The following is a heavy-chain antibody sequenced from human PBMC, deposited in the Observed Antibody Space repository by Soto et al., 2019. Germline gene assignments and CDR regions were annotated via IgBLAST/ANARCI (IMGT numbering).Heavy chain of an antibody. CDR1: GGSISSSSYY. D-gene: IGHD5-12*01. Sequence: QLQLQESGPGLVKPSETLSLTCTVSGGSISSSSYYWGWIRQPPGKGLEWIGSIYYSGSTYYNPSLKSRVTRSVDTSKNQFSLKLSSVTAADTAVYYCARIGRGDGYAVDYWGQGTLSPSPQ. V-gene: IGHV4-39*01. CDR3: ARIGRGDGYAVDY. J-gene: IGHJ4*02. CDR2: IYYSGST.